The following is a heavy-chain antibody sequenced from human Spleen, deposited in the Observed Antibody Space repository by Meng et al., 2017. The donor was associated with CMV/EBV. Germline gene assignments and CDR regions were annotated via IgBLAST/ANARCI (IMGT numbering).Heavy chain of an antibody. V-gene: IGHV1-3*01. J-gene: IGHJ4*02. CDR2: SNAGNGNT. Sequence: ASVKVSCKASGYTFTSYAMHWVRQAPGQRLEWMGWSNAGNGNTKYSQKFQGRVTMTTDTSTSTAYMELRSLRSDDTAVYYCAREGSNLRSGYYHFDYWGQGTLVTVS. CDR1: GYTFTSYA. CDR3: AREGSNLRSGYYHFDY. D-gene: IGHD3-22*01.